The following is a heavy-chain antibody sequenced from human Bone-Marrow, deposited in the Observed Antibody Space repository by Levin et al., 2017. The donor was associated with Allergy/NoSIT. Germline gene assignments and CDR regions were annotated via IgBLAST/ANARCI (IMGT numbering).Heavy chain of an antibody. J-gene: IGHJ4*02. CDR1: GGSISSSSYY. V-gene: IGHV4-39*01. CDR3: ASRYLYDAHY. D-gene: IGHD3-3*01. Sequence: SETLSLTCTVSGGSISSSSYYWGWIRQPPGKGLEWIGSIYYSGSTYYNPSLKSRVTISVDTSKNQFSLKLSSVTAADTAVYYCASRYLYDAHYWGQGTLVTVSS. CDR2: IYYSGST.